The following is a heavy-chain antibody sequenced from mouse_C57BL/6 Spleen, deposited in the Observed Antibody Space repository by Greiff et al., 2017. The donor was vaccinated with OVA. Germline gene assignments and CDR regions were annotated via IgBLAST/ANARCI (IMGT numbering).Heavy chain of an antibody. J-gene: IGHJ2*01. V-gene: IGHV5-6*01. CDR1: GFTFSSYG. CDR3: ARADFDY. Sequence: EVKLMESGGDLVKPGGSLKLSCAASGFTFSSYGMSWVRQTPDKRLEWVATISSGGSYTYYPDSVKGRFTISRDNAKNTLYLQMSSLKSEDTAMYHCARADFDYWGQGTTLTVSS. CDR2: ISSGGSYT.